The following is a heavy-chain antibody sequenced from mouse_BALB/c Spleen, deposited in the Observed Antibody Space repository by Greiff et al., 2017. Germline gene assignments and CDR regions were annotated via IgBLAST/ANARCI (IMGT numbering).Heavy chain of an antibody. CDR3: ARLLLSDY. Sequence: EVKLMESGAELVKPGASVKLSCTASGFNIKDTYMHWVKQRPEQGLEWIGRIDPANGNTKYDPKFQGKATITADTSSNTAYLQLSSLTSEDTAVYYCARLLLSDYWGQGTTLTVSS. D-gene: IGHD2-1*01. CDR2: IDPANGNT. V-gene: IGHV14-3*02. J-gene: IGHJ2*01. CDR1: GFNIKDTY.